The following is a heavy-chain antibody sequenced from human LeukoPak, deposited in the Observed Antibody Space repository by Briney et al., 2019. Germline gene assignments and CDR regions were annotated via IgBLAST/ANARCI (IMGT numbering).Heavy chain of an antibody. Sequence: SETLSLTCTVSGGSISSYYWSWIRQPPGKGLEWIGYIYYSGSTNYNPSLKSRVTISVDTSKNQFSLKLSPVTAADTAVYYCARTGGYDFWSGHFDYWGQGTLVTVSS. CDR1: GGSISSYY. J-gene: IGHJ4*02. D-gene: IGHD3-3*01. CDR3: ARTGGYDFWSGHFDY. CDR2: IYYSGST. V-gene: IGHV4-59*01.